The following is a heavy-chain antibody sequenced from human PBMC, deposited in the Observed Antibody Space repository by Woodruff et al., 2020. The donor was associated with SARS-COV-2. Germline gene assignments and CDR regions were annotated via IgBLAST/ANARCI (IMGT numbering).Heavy chain of an antibody. CDR3: AIMDRDAFDI. CDR2: EDGET. J-gene: IGHJ3*02. D-gene: IGHD2-8*01. Sequence: EDGETIYAQKFQGRVTMTEDTSTDTAYMELSSLRSEDTAVYYCAIMDRDAFDIWGQGTMATVSS. V-gene: IGHV1-24*01.